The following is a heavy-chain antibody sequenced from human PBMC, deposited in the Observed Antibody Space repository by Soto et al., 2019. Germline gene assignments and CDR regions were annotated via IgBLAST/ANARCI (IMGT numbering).Heavy chain of an antibody. J-gene: IGHJ4*02. CDR3: ARGQEGVVATH. CDR1: GGSFTGYY. CDR2: IKDGGST. Sequence: QVQLQQWGAGLLKPSETLSLTCAVNGGSFTGYYWRWVRQPPGKGLEWIGEIKDGGSTNYSPSLRSRVTISADTSKKQFSLKVTSVTAADTAVYSCARGQEGVVATHWDQGTLVTVSS. D-gene: IGHD2-15*01. V-gene: IGHV4-34*01.